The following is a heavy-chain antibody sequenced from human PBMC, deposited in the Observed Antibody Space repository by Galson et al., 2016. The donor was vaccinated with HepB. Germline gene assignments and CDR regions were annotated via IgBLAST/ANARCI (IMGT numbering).Heavy chain of an antibody. J-gene: IGHJ6*02. CDR3: VRARTLPASAGMDV. CDR1: GFTFSTSW. V-gene: IGHV3-74*01. Sequence: SLRLSCAASGFTFSTSWMHWVRQAQGKGLVWVSRISTDGSSTIYADSVKGRFTVSRDNAKNTLYLQMNSLRAEDTAGYYCVRARTLPASAGMDVGGQGTTVTVSS. D-gene: IGHD2-2*01. CDR2: ISTDGSST.